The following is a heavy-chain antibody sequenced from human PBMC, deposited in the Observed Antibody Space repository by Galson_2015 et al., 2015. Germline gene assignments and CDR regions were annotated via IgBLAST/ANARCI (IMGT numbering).Heavy chain of an antibody. D-gene: IGHD6-19*01. J-gene: IGHJ4*02. CDR1: GVSINSRGYY. CDR3: ARTGDYRSSLGY. Sequence: TLSLTCTASGVSINSRGYYWTWIRQHPGEGLEWIGYIYHSGGTYYNPSLRSRVSISVDTSKNHFSLKLTSVTAADTAVYYCARTGDYRSSLGYWGQGALVTVSS. V-gene: IGHV4-31*03. CDR2: IYHSGGT.